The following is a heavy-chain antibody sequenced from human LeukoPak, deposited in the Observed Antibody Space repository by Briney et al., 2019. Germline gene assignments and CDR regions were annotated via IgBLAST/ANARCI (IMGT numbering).Heavy chain of an antibody. V-gene: IGHV3-30*04. CDR3: ARDPPFGNGWSQNFFDY. J-gene: IGHJ4*02. Sequence: PGGSVTLSCAPSGFKFDTYAMHWVRQAPGKGLEWVALISYDGGNIYYGDSVRGRFTISRDNDNNMLYLQMNSLRPEDTAVYYCARDPPFGNGWSQNFFDYWGQGTLFTVSS. D-gene: IGHD6-19*01. CDR1: GFKFDTYA. CDR2: ISYDGGNI.